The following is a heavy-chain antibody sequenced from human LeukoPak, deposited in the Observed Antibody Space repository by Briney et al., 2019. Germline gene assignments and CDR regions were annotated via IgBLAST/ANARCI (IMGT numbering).Heavy chain of an antibody. D-gene: IGHD3-22*01. CDR3: AKRGVVIRVILVGFHKEACCFDS. J-gene: IGHJ4*02. CDR1: GLTLSNYG. CDR2: ISDRGSRT. Sequence: GGSLRLSCAVSGLTLSNYGMSWVRQAPGKGLEWVAGISDRGSRTNYADSVKGRFTISTDHPKNTLYLQMNSLRAEDTAVYFCAKRGVVIRVILVGFHKEACCFDSWGQGALVTVSS. V-gene: IGHV3-23*01.